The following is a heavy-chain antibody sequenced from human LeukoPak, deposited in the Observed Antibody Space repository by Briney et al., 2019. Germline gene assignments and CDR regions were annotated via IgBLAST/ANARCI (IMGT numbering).Heavy chain of an antibody. Sequence: PSETLSLTCAVSGGSIIGGTYYWAWIRQPPGKGQERVGSIFYTGHTFYNPSLKSRLSISLDTSKNQFSLKLNSVTAADTAVYYCARNHFLGGAFDLWGQGTVVTVSS. V-gene: IGHV4-39*01. CDR1: GGSIIGGTYY. CDR2: IFYTGHT. CDR3: ARNHFLGGAFDL. D-gene: IGHD3-16*01. J-gene: IGHJ3*01.